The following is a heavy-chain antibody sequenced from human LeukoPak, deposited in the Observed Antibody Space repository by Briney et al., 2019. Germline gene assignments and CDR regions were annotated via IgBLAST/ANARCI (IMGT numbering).Heavy chain of an antibody. J-gene: IGHJ5*02. CDR1: GYTFTSYD. CDR2: MNPNSGNT. Sequence: GASVKVSCKASGYTFTSYDINWVRQATGQGLEWMGWMNPNSGNTGYAQKFQGRVTMTTDTSTSTAYMELRSLRSDDTAVYYCARMAYDILTGYFQPNWFDPWGQGTLVIVSS. D-gene: IGHD3-9*01. V-gene: IGHV1-8*01. CDR3: ARMAYDILTGYFQPNWFDP.